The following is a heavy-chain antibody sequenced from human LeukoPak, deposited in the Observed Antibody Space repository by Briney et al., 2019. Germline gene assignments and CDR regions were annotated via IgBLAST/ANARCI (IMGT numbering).Heavy chain of an antibody. D-gene: IGHD6-6*01. CDR2: ISSSSSTI. Sequence: GGSPRLSCAASGFTFSSYSMNWVRQAPGKGLEWVSYISSSSSTIYYADSVKGRFTISRDNAKNSLYLQMNSLRAEDTAVYYCARWRSSSSGPSKGFDIWGQGTMVTVSS. CDR1: GFTFSSYS. J-gene: IGHJ3*02. V-gene: IGHV3-48*01. CDR3: ARWRSSSSGPSKGFDI.